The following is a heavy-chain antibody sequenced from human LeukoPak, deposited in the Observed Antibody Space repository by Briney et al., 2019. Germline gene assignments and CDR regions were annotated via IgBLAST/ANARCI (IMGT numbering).Heavy chain of an antibody. Sequence: PGGSLRLSCVASGFTFSSYWMSWVSQAPGKGLEWVANIKQDGSAKYYVDSVKGRFTISRDNAKNSLYLHMNSLRADDTAVYYCAQECVDSTGYYYVPNWFDPWGQGTLVTVSS. CDR3: AQECVDSTGYYYVPNWFDP. D-gene: IGHD3-22*01. CDR2: IKQDGSAK. V-gene: IGHV3-7*01. CDR1: GFTFSSYW. J-gene: IGHJ5*02.